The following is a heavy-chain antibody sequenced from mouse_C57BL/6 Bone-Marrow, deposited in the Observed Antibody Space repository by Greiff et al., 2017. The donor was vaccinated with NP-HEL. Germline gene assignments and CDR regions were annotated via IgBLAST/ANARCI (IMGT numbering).Heavy chain of an antibody. V-gene: IGHV5-4*01. Sequence: EVQGVESGGGLVKPGGSLKLSCAASGFTFSSYAMSWVRQTPEKRLEWVATISDGGSYTYYPDNVKGRFTISRDNAKNNLYLQMSHLKSEDTAMYYCARYEYLYAMDYWGQGTSVTVSS. D-gene: IGHD5-1*01. CDR2: ISDGGSYT. J-gene: IGHJ4*01. CDR1: GFTFSSYA. CDR3: ARYEYLYAMDY.